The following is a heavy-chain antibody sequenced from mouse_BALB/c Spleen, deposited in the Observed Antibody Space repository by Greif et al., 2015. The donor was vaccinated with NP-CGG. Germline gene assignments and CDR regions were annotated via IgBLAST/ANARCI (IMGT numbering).Heavy chain of an antibody. Sequence: EVKVVESGGGLVKPGGSLKLSCAASGFTFRDYYMYWVRQTPEKRLEWVATISDGGSYTYYPDSVKGRFTISRDNAKNNLYLQMSSLKSENTAMYYCARDGVTGTGFDYWGQGTTLTVSS. CDR2: ISDGGSYT. D-gene: IGHD4-1*01. J-gene: IGHJ2*01. CDR3: ARDGVTGTGFDY. CDR1: GFTFRDYY. V-gene: IGHV5-4*02.